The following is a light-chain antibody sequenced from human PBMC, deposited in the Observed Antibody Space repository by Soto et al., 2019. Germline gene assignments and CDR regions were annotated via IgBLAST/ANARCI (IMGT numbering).Light chain of an antibody. V-gene: IGKV3-20*01. CDR2: GAS. Sequence: EIVLTQSPGTLSLSPGERATLSCRASQSVGSGLSWYQQKPGQAPRLLIYGASTRATGIPDRFSGSGSGTDFSLTISRLEPEDFAVYYCQQYHNWPLTFGGGTKVDIK. CDR3: QQYHNWPLT. J-gene: IGKJ4*01. CDR1: QSVGSG.